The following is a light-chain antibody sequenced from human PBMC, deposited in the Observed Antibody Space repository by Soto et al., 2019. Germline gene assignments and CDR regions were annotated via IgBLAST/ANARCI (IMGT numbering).Light chain of an antibody. J-gene: IGLJ1*01. CDR1: SSDVGGYNY. Sequence: QSVLTQPASVSGSPGQSITISCTGTSSDVGGYNYVSWYQQHPGKAPKLMIYDVSNRPSGVSNRFSGSMSGNTASLTISGLQAEDEADYYCSSYTSSSTLNYVFGTGTKVTVL. CDR3: SSYTSSSTLNYV. V-gene: IGLV2-14*01. CDR2: DVS.